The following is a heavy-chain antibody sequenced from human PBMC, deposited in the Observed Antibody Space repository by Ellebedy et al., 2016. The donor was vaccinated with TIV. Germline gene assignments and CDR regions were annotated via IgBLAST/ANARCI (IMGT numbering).Heavy chain of an antibody. Sequence: PGGSLRLSCAASGLTFSTYGIHWVRQAPGKGLEWVAVVSYAGNTKYYADSVKGRFTISRDNSKNTVYLDMNSLSPDDTAVYYCAKDAWEKARVSWEHDYWGQGTLVTVSS. V-gene: IGHV3-30*18. CDR1: GLTFSTYG. J-gene: IGHJ4*02. D-gene: IGHD1-26*01. CDR2: VSYAGNTK. CDR3: AKDAWEKARVSWEHDY.